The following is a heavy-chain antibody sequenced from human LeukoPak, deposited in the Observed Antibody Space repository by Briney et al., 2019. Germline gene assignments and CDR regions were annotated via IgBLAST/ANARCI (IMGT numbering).Heavy chain of an antibody. Sequence: GGSLRLSCAASGFTFSSYSMNWVRQAPGKGLEWVSYISSSSSTIYYADSVKGRFTISSDNAKNSLYLQMNSLRDEDTAVYYCAREWEDDYGDAHVTYYFDYWGQGTLVTVSS. CDR2: ISSSSSTI. CDR1: GFTFSSYS. D-gene: IGHD4-17*01. CDR3: AREWEDDYGDAHVTYYFDY. V-gene: IGHV3-48*02. J-gene: IGHJ4*02.